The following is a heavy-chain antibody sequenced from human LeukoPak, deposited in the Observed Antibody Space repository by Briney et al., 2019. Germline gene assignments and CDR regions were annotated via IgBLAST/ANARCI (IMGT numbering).Heavy chain of an antibody. Sequence: GASVKVSCMASGYTFTSYDINWVRQATGQGLEWMGWMNPNSGNTGYAQKSQGRVTMTRNTSISTAYMELSSLRSEDTAVYYCARGRRSRVAATTGYYYYMDVWGKGTTVTVSS. V-gene: IGHV1-8*01. J-gene: IGHJ6*03. CDR2: MNPNSGNT. CDR1: GYTFTSYD. CDR3: ARGRRSRVAATTGYYYYMDV. D-gene: IGHD2-15*01.